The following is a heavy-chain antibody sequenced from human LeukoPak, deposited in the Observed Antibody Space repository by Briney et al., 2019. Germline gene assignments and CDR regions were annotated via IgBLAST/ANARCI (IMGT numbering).Heavy chain of an antibody. D-gene: IGHD2-15*01. CDR3: ARGGVVAAPYNWFDP. CDR1: GGSISSGGYY. CDR2: IDQSGST. Sequence: PSETLSLTCTVSGGSISSGGYYWNWIRQPPGKGLEWIGYIDQSGSTYYNPSLKSRVTISVDRSKNQFSQKLSSVTAADTAVYYCARGGVVAAPYNWFDPWGQGTLVTVSS. V-gene: IGHV4-30-2*01. J-gene: IGHJ5*02.